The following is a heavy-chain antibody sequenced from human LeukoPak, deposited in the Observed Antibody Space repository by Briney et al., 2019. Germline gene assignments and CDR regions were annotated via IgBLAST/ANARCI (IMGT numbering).Heavy chain of an antibody. J-gene: IGHJ5*02. CDR1: GGSISSGSYY. CDR3: ARAEVVVVVAATPPSRSSLWFDP. Sequence: SQTLSLTCTVSGGSISSGSYYWSWIRQPAGKGLEWIGRIDTSGSTNYNPSLKSRVTISVDTSKNQFSLKLSSVTAADTAVYYCARAEVVVVVAATPPSRSSLWFDPWGQGTLVTVSS. V-gene: IGHV4-61*02. D-gene: IGHD2-15*01. CDR2: IDTSGST.